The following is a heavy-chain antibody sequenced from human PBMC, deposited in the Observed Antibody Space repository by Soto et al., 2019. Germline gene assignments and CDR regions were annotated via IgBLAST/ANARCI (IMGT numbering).Heavy chain of an antibody. CDR2: IYYSGST. CDR1: GDSISSSTYF. CDR3: ASHLGEGYFVY. J-gene: IGHJ4*02. Sequence: QLQLQESGPGLVKPSETLSLTCTVSGDSISSSTYFWGWVRQPPGKGLEWIGSIYYSGSTYYNPSLKSRVTIPVDTSKDHFSLKLSSVTAADTAVYYCASHLGEGYFVYWGQGTLVTVSS. V-gene: IGHV4-39*02.